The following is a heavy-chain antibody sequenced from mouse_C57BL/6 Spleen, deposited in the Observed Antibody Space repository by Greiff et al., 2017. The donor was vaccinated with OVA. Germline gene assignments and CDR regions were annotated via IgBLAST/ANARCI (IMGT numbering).Heavy chain of an antibody. Sequence: QVQLKQPGAELVKPGASVKLSCKASGYTFTSYWMHWVKQRPGQGLEWIGMIHPNSGSTNYNEKFKSKATLTVDKSSSTAYMQLSSLTSEDSAVYYCARVYYYGTPDVWGTGTTVTVSS. CDR1: GYTFTSYW. CDR3: ARVYYYGTPDV. D-gene: IGHD1-1*01. V-gene: IGHV1-64*01. J-gene: IGHJ1*03. CDR2: IHPNSGST.